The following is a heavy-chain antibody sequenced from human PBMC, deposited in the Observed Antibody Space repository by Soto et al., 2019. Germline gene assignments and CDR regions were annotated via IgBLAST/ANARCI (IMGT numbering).Heavy chain of an antibody. J-gene: IGHJ3*02. D-gene: IGHD3-3*01. Sequence: GGSLRLSCAASGFTFSSYSMNWVRQAPGKGLEWVSSISSSSSYIYYADSVKGRFTISRDNAKNSLYLQMNSLRAEDTAVYYCARVEYYDFWRPRYDAFDIWGQGTMVTVS. CDR1: GFTFSSYS. CDR3: ARVEYYDFWRPRYDAFDI. V-gene: IGHV3-21*01. CDR2: ISSSSSYI.